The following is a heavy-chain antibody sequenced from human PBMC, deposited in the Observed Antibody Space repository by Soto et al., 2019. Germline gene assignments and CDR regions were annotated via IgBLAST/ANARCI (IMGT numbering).Heavy chain of an antibody. J-gene: IGHJ6*02. D-gene: IGHD2-2*01. CDR2: INPSGGST. Sequence: QVQLVQSGAEVKKPGASVKVSCKASGYTFTSYYMHWVRQAPGQGLEWMGIINPSGGSTSYAQKFQGRGTMTRDTSTSTVYMELSSLRSEDTAVYYCARGERNVVVPAAIRYYYYYGMDVWGQGTTVTVSS. CDR1: GYTFTSYY. CDR3: ARGERNVVVPAAIRYYYYYGMDV. V-gene: IGHV1-46*01.